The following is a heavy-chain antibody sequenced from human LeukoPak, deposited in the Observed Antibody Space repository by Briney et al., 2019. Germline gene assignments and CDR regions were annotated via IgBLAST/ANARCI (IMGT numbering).Heavy chain of an antibody. CDR1: GGSISSSSYY. D-gene: IGHD1-14*01. J-gene: IGHJ4*02. V-gene: IGHV4-39*07. CDR3: ARGRYNWNHGGFDY. Sequence: SETLSLTCTVSGGSISSSSYYWSWIRQPPGKGLEWIGEINHSGSTNYNPSLKSRVTISVDTSKNQFSLKLSSVTAADTAVYYCARGRYNWNHGGFDYWGQGTLVTVSS. CDR2: INHSGST.